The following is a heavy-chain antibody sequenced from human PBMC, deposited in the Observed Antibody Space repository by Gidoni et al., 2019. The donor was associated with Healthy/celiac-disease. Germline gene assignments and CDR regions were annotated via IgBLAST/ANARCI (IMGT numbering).Heavy chain of an antibody. CDR2: IYSGGST. V-gene: IGHV3-66*01. CDR3: ARELDGYNYAFDI. J-gene: IGHJ3*02. D-gene: IGHD5-12*01. Sequence: VIYSGGSTYYADSVKGRFTISRDNSKNTLYLQMNSLRAEDTAVYYCARELDGYNYAFDIWGQGTMVTVSS.